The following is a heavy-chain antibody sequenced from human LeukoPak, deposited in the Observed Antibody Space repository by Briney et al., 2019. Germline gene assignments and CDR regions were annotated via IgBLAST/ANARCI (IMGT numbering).Heavy chain of an antibody. CDR2: INWNSGDV. CDR3: VRGSLASGVVVYYYYYLDV. J-gene: IGHJ6*03. V-gene: IGHV3-9*01. D-gene: IGHD3-3*01. CDR1: GFTFDDYA. Sequence: GGSLRLSCAASGFTFDDYAMHWVRQAPGKGLEWVSGINWNSGDVGYADSVKGRSTISRDNAKNSLYLQMNSLRAEDTAVYYCVRGSLASGVVVYYYYYLDVWGKGTTVTVSS.